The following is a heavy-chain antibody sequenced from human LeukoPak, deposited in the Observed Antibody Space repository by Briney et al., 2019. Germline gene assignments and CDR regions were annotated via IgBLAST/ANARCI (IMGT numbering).Heavy chain of an antibody. Sequence: SETPSLTCTVSGGSISSGGYYWSWIRQHPGKGLEWIGYIYYSGSTYYNPSLKSRVTISVDTSKNQFSLKLSSVTAADTAVYYCARRLAVAAWVWFDPWGQGTLVTVSS. CDR1: GGSISSGGYY. D-gene: IGHD6-19*01. CDR2: IYYSGST. J-gene: IGHJ5*02. V-gene: IGHV4-31*03. CDR3: ARRLAVAAWVWFDP.